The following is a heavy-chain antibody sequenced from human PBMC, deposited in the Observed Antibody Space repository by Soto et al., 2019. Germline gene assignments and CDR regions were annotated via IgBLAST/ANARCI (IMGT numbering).Heavy chain of an antibody. CDR1: GGTFSSYT. CDR3: ARDPRIVGATFAPNWFDP. D-gene: IGHD1-26*01. CDR2: ISAYNGNT. J-gene: IGHJ5*02. Sequence: ASVKVSCKASGGTFSSYTISWVRQAPGQGLEWMGWISAYNGNTNYAQKLQGRVTMTTDTSTSTAYMELRSLRSDDTAVYYCARDPRIVGATFAPNWFDPWGQGTLVTVSS. V-gene: IGHV1-18*01.